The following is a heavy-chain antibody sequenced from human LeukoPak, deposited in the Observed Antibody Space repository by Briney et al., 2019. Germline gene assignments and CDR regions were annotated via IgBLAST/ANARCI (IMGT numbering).Heavy chain of an antibody. Sequence: GGSLRLSCAASGFTFSSYWMTWVRQAPGKGLEWVAKIKQDGSEKYYVDSVKGRFTISRDNAKNSLYLQMNSLGAEDRAVYYCARWSYVSGTWFLDSWGQGALVTVSS. CDR1: GFTFSSYW. V-gene: IGHV3-7*05. CDR2: IKQDGSEK. CDR3: ARWSYVSGTWFLDS. D-gene: IGHD3-10*01. J-gene: IGHJ4*02.